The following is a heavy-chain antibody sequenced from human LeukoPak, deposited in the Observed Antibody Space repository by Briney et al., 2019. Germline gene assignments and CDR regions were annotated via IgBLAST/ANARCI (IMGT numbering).Heavy chain of an antibody. CDR3: ARNYYYDSSGYHKGQAFDI. V-gene: IGHV1-2*02. CDR2: INPNNGGT. CDR1: GYTFTYY. J-gene: IGHJ3*02. Sequence: ASVKVSCKASGYTFTYYIHWVRQAPGQGLEWMGWINPNNGGTNYAQKFQDRVTMTRDSSISTAYMELSRLRSDDTAVYYCARNYYYDSSGYHKGQAFDIWGQGTMVTVSS. D-gene: IGHD3-22*01.